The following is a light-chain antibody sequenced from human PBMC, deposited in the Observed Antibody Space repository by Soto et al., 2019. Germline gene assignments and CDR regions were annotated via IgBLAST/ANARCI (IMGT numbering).Light chain of an antibody. CDR2: GAS. Sequence: DIVLTQSPCTLSLSPGEGATLSCRASQSISSNFLAWYQQKRGQAPRLLIHGASNRATGIPDRFSGSGSGTDFTLTITRMEPEDFAVYYCQQYGGSPRTFGQGTKVDIK. CDR1: QSISSNF. CDR3: QQYGGSPRT. V-gene: IGKV3-20*01. J-gene: IGKJ1*01.